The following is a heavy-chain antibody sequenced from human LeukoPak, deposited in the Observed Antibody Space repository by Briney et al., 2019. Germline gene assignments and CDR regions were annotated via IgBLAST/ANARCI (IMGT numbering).Heavy chain of an antibody. J-gene: IGHJ5*02. D-gene: IGHD2-2*02. CDR2: MNPNSGNT. V-gene: IGHV1-8*01. CDR3: ARLYCSTTTCYNFWFDH. Sequence: ASVKVSCKASEYTFTSYDINWVRQATGQGLEWMGWMNPNSGNTVYAQKFQGRVTMTTHTSTSTAYMELRSLRSDDTAVYYCARLYCSTTTCYNFWFDHWGQGTLVTVSS. CDR1: EYTFTSYD.